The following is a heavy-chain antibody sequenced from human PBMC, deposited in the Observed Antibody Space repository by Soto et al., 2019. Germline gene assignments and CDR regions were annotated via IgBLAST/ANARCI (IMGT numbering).Heavy chain of an antibody. CDR3: ATDPVNCSGGSCFGAAFEI. V-gene: IGHV1-24*01. CDR1: GYMFTKSA. D-gene: IGHD2-15*01. J-gene: IGHJ3*02. Sequence: ASVKVSCKASGYMFTKSAMHWVRQAPGKELEWMGGFDPEDGETIYAQKLQGRVTMTEDTSTDTAYMELSSLRSEDTAVYYCATDPVNCSGGSCFGAAFEIWGQGTMVTVSS. CDR2: FDPEDGET.